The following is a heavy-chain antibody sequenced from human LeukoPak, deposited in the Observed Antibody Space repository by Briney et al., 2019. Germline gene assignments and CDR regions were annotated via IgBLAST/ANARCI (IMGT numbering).Heavy chain of an antibody. Sequence: GGSLRLSCAASGFSFNDAWMSWVRRAPGKGLEWVGRIGSKASGGTIVYAAPVQGRFTISRDDSKNTLSLQMNSLKTEDTAVYYCTTDPAGVTTVTSPNYYFDYWGQGTLVTVSS. CDR2: IGSKASGGTI. V-gene: IGHV3-15*04. D-gene: IGHD4-17*01. J-gene: IGHJ4*02. CDR3: TTDPAGVTTVTSPNYYFDY. CDR1: GFSFNDAW.